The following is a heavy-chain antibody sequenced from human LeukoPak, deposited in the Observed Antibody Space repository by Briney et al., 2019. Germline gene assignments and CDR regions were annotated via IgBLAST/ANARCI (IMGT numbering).Heavy chain of an antibody. CDR3: ARAREESTGNYDAFDI. V-gene: IGHV1-2*02. CDR1: GYTFTGHH. CDR2: IKPDSGDT. D-gene: IGHD1-1*01. J-gene: IGHJ3*02. Sequence: ASVKVSCKASGYTFTGHHMHWVRQAPGQRLEWMGWIKPDSGDTNYAQRFHGRVTMTRDKSITTAYMELSRVRYDDTAVYSCARAREESTGNYDAFDIWGQGTMVTVSS.